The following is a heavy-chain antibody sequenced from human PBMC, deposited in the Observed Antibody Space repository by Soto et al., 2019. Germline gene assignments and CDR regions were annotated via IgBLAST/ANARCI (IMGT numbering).Heavy chain of an antibody. D-gene: IGHD6-13*01. J-gene: IGHJ3*02. V-gene: IGHV1-3*01. Sequence: ASVKVSCKASGYTFTSYAMHWVRQAPGQRLEWMGWINAGNGNTKYSQKFQGRVTITRDTSASTAYMELSSLRSEDTAVYYCARDQGVAAAGSAAFDIWGQGTMVTVSS. CDR1: GYTFTSYA. CDR3: ARDQGVAAAGSAAFDI. CDR2: INAGNGNT.